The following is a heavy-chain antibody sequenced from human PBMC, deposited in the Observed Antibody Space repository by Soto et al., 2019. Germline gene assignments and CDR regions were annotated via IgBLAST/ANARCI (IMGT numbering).Heavy chain of an antibody. CDR1: GFSFSSYG. CDR2: IWYDGSNK. V-gene: IGHV3-30*19. Sequence: LGLSCAASGFSFSSYGMHWVRQAPGKGLDWVAVIWYDGSNKYYIDSVKGRFTISRDNSKNTLYLQMNSLRAEDTAVYYCAREQGDAFDIWGQGAMVTVSS. CDR3: AREQGDAFDI. J-gene: IGHJ3*02.